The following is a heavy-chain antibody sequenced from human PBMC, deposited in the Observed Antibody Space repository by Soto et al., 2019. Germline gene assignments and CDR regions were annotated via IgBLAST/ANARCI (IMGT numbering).Heavy chain of an antibody. CDR2: INGRSNYK. CDR3: VREDGLVGSNSAFDY. CDR1: GFSFSTYN. J-gene: IGHJ4*02. D-gene: IGHD1-26*01. Sequence: GSLRLSCASSGFSFSTYNMNGVRQAPCKGLEWVSSINGRSNYKYYTDSVKGRFAISRDNPKNSLYLQMDSLRVEDTAVYYCVREDGLVGSNSAFDYWGQGTLVTVSS. V-gene: IGHV3-21*01.